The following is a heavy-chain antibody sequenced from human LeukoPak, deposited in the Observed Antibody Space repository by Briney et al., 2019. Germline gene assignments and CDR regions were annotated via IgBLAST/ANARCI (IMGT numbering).Heavy chain of an antibody. CDR2: ISSSGSTI. J-gene: IGHJ6*04. D-gene: IGHD3-10*01. CDR3: ARGFGELLWPNCYYYGMDV. V-gene: IGHV3-48*03. Sequence: GGSLRLSCAASGFTFSSYEMNWVRQAPGKGLEWVSYISSSGSTIYYADSVKGRFTISRDNAKNSLYLQMNSLRAEDTAVYYCARGFGELLWPNCYYYGMDVWGKGTTVTVSS. CDR1: GFTFSSYE.